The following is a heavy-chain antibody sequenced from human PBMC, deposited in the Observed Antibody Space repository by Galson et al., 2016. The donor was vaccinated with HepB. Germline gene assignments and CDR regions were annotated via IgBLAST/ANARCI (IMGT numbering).Heavy chain of an antibody. V-gene: IGHV3-43*01. CDR3: AKDHGGYSGFDY. CDR2: ITGDRANA. J-gene: IGHJ4*02. CDR1: GFTFGTYT. Sequence: SLRLSCAASGFTFGTYTMHWIRQAPGEGLQWVSLITGDRANAYYADSVKGRFTISRDNRKNSLYLQMNSLRTEDTALYYCAKDHGGYSGFDYWDQGTLVTVSS. D-gene: IGHD4-23*01.